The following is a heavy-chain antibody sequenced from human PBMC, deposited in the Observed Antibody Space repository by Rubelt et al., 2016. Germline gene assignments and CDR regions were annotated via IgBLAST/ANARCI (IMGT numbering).Heavy chain of an antibody. Sequence: GYLRLSCAASGFTFSSYAMHWVRQAPGQGLEWVTCTSYDGMNKYYADSVKGRVTIYRDNSTSTLYLNMNSLRAEDKAVYYCARVEFDSSGNYYGYQGGIDYGGKG. CDR2: TSYDGMNK. CDR3: ARVEFDSSGNYYGYQGGIDY. J-gene: IGHJ4*02. D-gene: IGHD3-22*01. CDR1: GFTFSSYA. V-gene: IGHV3-30*04.